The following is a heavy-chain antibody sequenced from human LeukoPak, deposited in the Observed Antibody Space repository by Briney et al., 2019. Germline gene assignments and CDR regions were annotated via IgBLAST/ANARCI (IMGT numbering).Heavy chain of an antibody. J-gene: IGHJ4*02. CDR2: IYHSGRT. D-gene: IGHD5-24*01. V-gene: IGHV4-38-2*02. Sequence: SETLSLTCTVSDYSISSGYYWGWIRQPPGKGLEWIGSIYHSGRTFYNPSLKSRVTISVDTSKNQFSLKLTSVTAADTAVYYCARPYLPATRFDYWGQGTLVTVSS. CDR3: ARPYLPATRFDY. CDR1: DYSISSGYY.